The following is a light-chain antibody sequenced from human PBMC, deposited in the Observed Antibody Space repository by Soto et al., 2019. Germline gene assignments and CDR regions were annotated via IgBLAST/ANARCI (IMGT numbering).Light chain of an antibody. J-gene: IGKJ1*01. Sequence: ELVLTQSPGALSLSPGASATLSCRASQSVSDTHVAWYQQRQGQAPRLLIYDASRRDIGVPDRFSGSGSGTDLTITISGLEPEDFEVYFCHQYGMSPQTFGQGTKVDIK. CDR3: HQYGMSPQT. V-gene: IGKV3-20*01. CDR1: QSVSDTH. CDR2: DAS.